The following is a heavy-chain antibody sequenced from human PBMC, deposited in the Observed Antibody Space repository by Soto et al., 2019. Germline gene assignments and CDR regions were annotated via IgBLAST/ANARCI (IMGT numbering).Heavy chain of an antibody. V-gene: IGHV3-21*01. Sequence: TGGSLRLSCAASGFTFSSYSMNWVRQAPGKGLEWVSSISSSSSYIYYADSVKGRFTISRDNAKNSLYLQMNSLRAEDTAVYYCAVLWFGELFPFDYWGQGTLVTVSS. D-gene: IGHD3-10*01. CDR3: AVLWFGELFPFDY. J-gene: IGHJ4*02. CDR1: GFTFSSYS. CDR2: ISSSSSYI.